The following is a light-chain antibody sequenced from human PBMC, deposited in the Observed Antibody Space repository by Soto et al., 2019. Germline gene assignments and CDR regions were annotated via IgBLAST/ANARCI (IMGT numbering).Light chain of an antibody. J-gene: IGKJ1*01. CDR2: GAS. V-gene: IGKV3-15*01. CDR1: QSVHSN. Sequence: EIVMTQSPATLSLSPGETATLSCRASQSVHSNLAWFQQHPGQAPRLLIYGASSRATGIPVRFSGSGSGTEFTLTISSLQSEDFAVYYCQQYNNWPRTFGQGTKVDIK. CDR3: QQYNNWPRT.